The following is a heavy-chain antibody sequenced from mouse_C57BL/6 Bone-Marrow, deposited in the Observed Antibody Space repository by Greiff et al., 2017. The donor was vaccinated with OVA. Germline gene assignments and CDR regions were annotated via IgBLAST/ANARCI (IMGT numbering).Heavy chain of an antibody. D-gene: IGHD1-1*01. CDR1: GFTFSDYG. Sequence: EVQLVESGGGLVKPGGSLKLSCAASGFTFSDYGMHWVRQAPEKGLEWVAYISSGSSTIYYADTVKGRFTISRDNAKNTLFLQMTSLRSEDTAIYYCARPGVYYHVYFDFWGTGTTVTVSS. J-gene: IGHJ1*03. CDR3: ARPGVYYHVYFDF. CDR2: ISSGSSTI. V-gene: IGHV5-17*01.